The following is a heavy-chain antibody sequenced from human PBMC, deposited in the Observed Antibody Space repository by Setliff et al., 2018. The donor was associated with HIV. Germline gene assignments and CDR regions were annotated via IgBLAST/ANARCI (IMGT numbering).Heavy chain of an antibody. J-gene: IGHJ4*02. CDR3: ATISGVPDY. V-gene: IGHV1-2*04. CDR1: GYTFTAYY. Sequence: ASVKVSCKASGYTFTAYYTHWVRQAPGQGLEWMGWINPYSGGTNYAQNFQGWVTMTRDTSITTAYMELSRLTSDDTAIYYCATISGVPDYWGQGTLVTVSS. D-gene: IGHD3-3*02. CDR2: INPYSGGT.